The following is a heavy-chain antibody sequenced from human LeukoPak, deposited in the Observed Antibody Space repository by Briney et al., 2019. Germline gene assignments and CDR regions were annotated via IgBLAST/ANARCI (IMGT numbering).Heavy chain of an antibody. V-gene: IGHV3-33*06. J-gene: IGHJ4*02. CDR3: AKDLAGVVDTELYFYP. D-gene: IGHD5-18*01. Sequence: GGSLRLSCAASGSTFNSYGMHWVRQAPGKGLEWVAVIWYDGSNKFYADSVKGRFTISRDNSKNTLYLQMNSLRAEDTAVYYCAKDLAGVVDTELYFYPRGQGTMVTVSS. CDR2: IWYDGSNK. CDR1: GSTFNSYG.